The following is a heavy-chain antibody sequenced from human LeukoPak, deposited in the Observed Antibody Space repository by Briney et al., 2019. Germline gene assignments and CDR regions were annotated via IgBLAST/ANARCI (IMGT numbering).Heavy chain of an antibody. CDR3: ARDRPGYGGNSPAFDAFDI. CDR1: GGSVSIANYY. Sequence: SETLSLTCTVSGGSVSIANYYWSWIRQPAGKGLEWIGRIYTSGSTNYNPSLKSRVTISLDTSKNQFSLKLTSVTASDTAVYYCARDRPGYGGNSPAFDAFDIWGQGTVVTVSS. J-gene: IGHJ3*02. D-gene: IGHD4-23*01. V-gene: IGHV4-61*02. CDR2: IYTSGST.